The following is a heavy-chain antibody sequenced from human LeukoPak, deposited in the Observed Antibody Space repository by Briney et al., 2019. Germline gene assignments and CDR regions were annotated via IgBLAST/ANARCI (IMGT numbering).Heavy chain of an antibody. Sequence: GSLRLSCAASGFTFRSYWMTWVRQAPGKGLEWVANIRQDGGVKYYMDSAKGRFTLSRDNAKSSLYLQMNSLRVRDTAMYFCARTVVVVVGASDYFDYWGQGTLVTVSS. J-gene: IGHJ4*02. V-gene: IGHV3-7*03. CDR2: IRQDGGVK. CDR1: GFTFRSYW. D-gene: IGHD2-2*01. CDR3: ARTVVVVVGASDYFDY.